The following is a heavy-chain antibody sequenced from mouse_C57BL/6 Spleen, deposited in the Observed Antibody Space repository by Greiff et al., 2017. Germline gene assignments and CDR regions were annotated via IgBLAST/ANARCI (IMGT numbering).Heavy chain of an antibody. CDR3: ARSGDYGYAMDY. CDR2: IDPSDSET. V-gene: IGHV1-52*01. D-gene: IGHD2-4*01. CDR1: GYTFTSYW. Sequence: QVQLQQPGAELVRPGSSVKLSCKASGYTFTSYWMHWVKQRPIQGLEWIGKIDPSDSETHYNQKFKDKATLTVDKSSSTAYMQLSSLTSEDSAVYYGARSGDYGYAMDYWGQGTSVTVSS. J-gene: IGHJ4*01.